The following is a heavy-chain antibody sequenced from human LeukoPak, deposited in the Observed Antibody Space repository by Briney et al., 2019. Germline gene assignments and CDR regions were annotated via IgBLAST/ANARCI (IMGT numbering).Heavy chain of an antibody. D-gene: IGHD3-10*01. V-gene: IGHV3-48*02. Sequence: GGCLRLSCAASGFTFSNYGMNWVRQAPGKGLDWVAYISSSSTTIYYADSVKGRFTISRDNARNSLYLQMNSLRDEDTALYFCARANVLMVRVAITYFDSWGQGTQVTVSS. J-gene: IGHJ4*02. CDR2: ISSSSTTI. CDR1: GFTFSNYG. CDR3: ARANVLMVRVAITYFDS.